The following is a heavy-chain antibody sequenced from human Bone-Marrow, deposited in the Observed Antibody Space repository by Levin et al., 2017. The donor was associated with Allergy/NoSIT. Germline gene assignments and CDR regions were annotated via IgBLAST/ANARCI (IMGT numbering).Heavy chain of an antibody. CDR2: IYYSGRT. V-gene: IGHV4-39*01. D-gene: IGHD3-10*01. CDR3: ARTGYYGSGIDAFDI. J-gene: IGHJ3*02. CDR1: GGSISSSSDY. Sequence: SETLSLTCTVSGGSISSSSDYWGWIRQPPGKGLEWIGTIYYSGRTYYNPSLKSRVTISVDTSNNQFSLKLSSVTAADTAVYYCARTGYYGSGIDAFDIWGQGTMVTVSS.